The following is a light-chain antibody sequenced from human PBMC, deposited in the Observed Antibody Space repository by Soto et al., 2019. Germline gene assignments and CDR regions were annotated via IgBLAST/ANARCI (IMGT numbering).Light chain of an antibody. V-gene: IGKV1-39*01. CDR3: QQSYSTPFT. CDR1: QSISTY. CDR2: TAS. J-gene: IGKJ3*01. Sequence: DTQLTQSPSFLSASVGDRVTITCRASQSISTYLNWYQQKPGKVPKLLIYTASILQSGVPSRFSGSGSGTDFTLTISSLQPEDFATYYCQQSYSTPFTFGPGTKVDIK.